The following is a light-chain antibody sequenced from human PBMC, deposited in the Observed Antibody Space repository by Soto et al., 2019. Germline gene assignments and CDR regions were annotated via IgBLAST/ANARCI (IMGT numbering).Light chain of an antibody. J-gene: IGLJ2*01. V-gene: IGLV1-44*01. CDR1: SSNIGTNT. Sequence: QSVLTQPPSASGTPGQRVTIPCSGSSSNIGTNTVIWYQQLPGAAPKLLIHSDNLRASGVPDRFSGSKSGTSASLAISGLQSEDEADYYCAAWDVSLVVFGGVTKVTVL. CDR2: SDN. CDR3: AAWDVSLVV.